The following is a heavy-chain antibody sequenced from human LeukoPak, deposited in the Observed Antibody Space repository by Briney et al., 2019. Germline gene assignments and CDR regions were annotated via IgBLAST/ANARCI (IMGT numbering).Heavy chain of an antibody. CDR1: GYTFTDYY. Sequence: ASVKVSCEASGYTFTDYYMHWVRQAPGQGLEWMGWIKTNTGDTNSAQKSQGRVTLTRDTSISAAYMELSNLRSDDTAVYYCARAGTESRWGLPRADYYYMDVWAKGTTVTVSS. CDR2: IKTNTGDT. J-gene: IGHJ6*03. V-gene: IGHV1-2*02. CDR3: ARAGTESRWGLPRADYYYMDV. D-gene: IGHD1-26*01.